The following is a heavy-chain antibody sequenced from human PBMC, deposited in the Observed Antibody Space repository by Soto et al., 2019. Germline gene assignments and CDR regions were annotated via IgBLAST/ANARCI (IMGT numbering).Heavy chain of an antibody. Sequence: QVQLMQSRPEVKTPGASVKLSCKASGYTFSSYVITWVRQAPGQGLEWMGWISPFNYNTNYAQKFPGRVTMTTDTSTNTAYMELRSLRSDDTAVYYCARGGRRLGWFDPWGQGTLVTVSS. J-gene: IGHJ5*02. CDR2: ISPFNYNT. D-gene: IGHD6-25*01. CDR3: ARGGRRLGWFDP. CDR1: GYTFSSYV. V-gene: IGHV1-18*01.